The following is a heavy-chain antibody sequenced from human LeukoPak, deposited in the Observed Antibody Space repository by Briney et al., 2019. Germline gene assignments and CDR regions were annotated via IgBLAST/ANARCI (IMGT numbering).Heavy chain of an antibody. CDR1: GYTFTSYG. D-gene: IGHD5-18*01. CDR3: ARDERGYSYGYPNPFDY. CDR2: ISAYNGNT. J-gene: IGHJ4*02. Sequence: ASVKVSCKASGYTFTSYGISWVRQAPGQGLEWMGWISAYNGNTNYAQKLQGRVTMTTDTSTGTAYMELRSLRSDDTAVHYCARDERGYSYGYPNPFDYWGQGTLVTVSS. V-gene: IGHV1-18*01.